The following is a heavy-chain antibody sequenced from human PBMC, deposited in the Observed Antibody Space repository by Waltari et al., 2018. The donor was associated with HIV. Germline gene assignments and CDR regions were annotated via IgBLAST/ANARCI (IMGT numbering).Heavy chain of an antibody. CDR3: ARDFLYFYDSIAYKGLDY. J-gene: IGHJ4*02. CDR2: INNNTGNP. V-gene: IGHV7-4-1*02. CDR1: GYTFTSYA. Sequence: QVQLVQSGSELKKPGASVKVSCKASGYTFTSYAINWVRQAPGQGLEWMGWINNNTGNPTYVQGFTGQFVFSLDTSVSTAYLQISSLKAEDTAVYYCARDFLYFYDSIAYKGLDYWGQGTLVTVSS. D-gene: IGHD3-22*01.